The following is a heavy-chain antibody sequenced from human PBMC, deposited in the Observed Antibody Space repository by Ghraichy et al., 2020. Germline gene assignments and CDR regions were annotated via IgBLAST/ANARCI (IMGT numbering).Heavy chain of an antibody. Sequence: SETLSLTCTVSGGSISSYYWSWIRQPPGKGLEWIGYNYYSGSNNYNPSLKSRVTISVDTSKNQFSLKLSSVTAADTAGYYWARVTRPHTIAAAEFWFDPWGQGTLVTVSS. CDR2: NYYSGSN. V-gene: IGHV4-59*01. D-gene: IGHD6-13*01. CDR3: ARVTRPHTIAAAEFWFDP. J-gene: IGHJ5*02. CDR1: GGSISSYY.